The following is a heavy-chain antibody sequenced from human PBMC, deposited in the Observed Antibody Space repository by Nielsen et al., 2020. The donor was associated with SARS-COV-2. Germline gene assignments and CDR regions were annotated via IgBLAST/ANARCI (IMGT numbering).Heavy chain of an antibody. J-gene: IGHJ4*02. CDR2: IYSGGST. CDR3: AREMYSSGWD. CDR1: GFTVSSNY. V-gene: IGHV3-53*01. Sequence: LKISCAASGFTVSSNYMSWVRQAPGKGLEWVSVIYSGGSTYYADSVKGRFTISRDNSKNTLYLQMNSLRGEDTGVYYCAREMYSSGWDWGQGTQVTVSS. D-gene: IGHD6-19*01.